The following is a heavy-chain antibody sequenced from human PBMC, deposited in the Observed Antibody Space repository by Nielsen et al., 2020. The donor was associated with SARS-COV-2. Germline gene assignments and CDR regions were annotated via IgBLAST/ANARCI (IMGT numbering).Heavy chain of an antibody. CDR3: ARDFIAVAGPSDY. D-gene: IGHD6-19*01. V-gene: IGHV3-21*01. Sequence: GESLKIPCAASGFTFSSYSMNWVRQAPGKGLEWVSSISSSSSYIYYADSVKGRFTISRDNAKNSLYLQMNSLRAEDTAVYYCARDFIAVAGPSDYWGQGTLVTVSS. CDR2: ISSSSSYI. CDR1: GFTFSSYS. J-gene: IGHJ4*02.